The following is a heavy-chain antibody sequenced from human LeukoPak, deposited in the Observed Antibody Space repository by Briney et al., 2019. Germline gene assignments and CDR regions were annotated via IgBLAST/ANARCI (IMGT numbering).Heavy chain of an antibody. V-gene: IGHV4-38-2*02. J-gene: IGHJ4*02. CDR1: GYSISSGYY. Sequence: SETLSLTCTVSGYSISSGYYWGWIRQPPGKGLEWIGSIYHSGSTYYNPSLKSRVTISVDTSKNQFSLKLSSVTAADTAVYYCARVRGTILTGYCSDYWGQGTLVTVSS. D-gene: IGHD3-9*01. CDR3: ARVRGTILTGYCSDY. CDR2: IYHSGST.